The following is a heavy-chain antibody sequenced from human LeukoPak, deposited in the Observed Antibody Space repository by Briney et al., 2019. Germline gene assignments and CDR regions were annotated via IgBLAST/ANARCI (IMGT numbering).Heavy chain of an antibody. V-gene: IGHV1-18*01. CDR3: ARGLRVRQLLYFDY. D-gene: IGHD2-2*02. Sequence: ASVKVSCKASGYTFRSYGFTWVRQAPGQGLEWMGWISGYNGNTNYAQNLQGRVTMTTDTSTSTAYMELRSLRSDDTAVYYCARGLRVRQLLYFDYWGQGTLVTVSS. CDR2: ISGYNGNT. J-gene: IGHJ4*02. CDR1: GYTFRSYG.